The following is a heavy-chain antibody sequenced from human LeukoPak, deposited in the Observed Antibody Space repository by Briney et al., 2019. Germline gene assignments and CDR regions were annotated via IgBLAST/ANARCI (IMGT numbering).Heavy chain of an antibody. CDR2: INSDGSST. Sequence: GGSLRLSCAASGFTFSSYWMHWVRQAPGKGLVWVSRINSDGSSTSYADSVKGRFTISRDSSKNTLFLQMNSLRPEDTAVYYCARDSGSGTQRPDYWGQGTLVTVSS. V-gene: IGHV3-74*01. D-gene: IGHD1-26*01. CDR3: ARDSGSGTQRPDY. J-gene: IGHJ4*02. CDR1: GFTFSSYW.